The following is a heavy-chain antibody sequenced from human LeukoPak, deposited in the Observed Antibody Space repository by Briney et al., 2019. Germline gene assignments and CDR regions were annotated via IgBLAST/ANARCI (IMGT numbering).Heavy chain of an antibody. CDR1: GGSISSYY. CDR2: IYYSGST. D-gene: IGHD1-26*01. J-gene: IGHJ4*02. Sequence: PSETLSLTCTVSGGSISSYYWSWIRQPPGKGLEWIGYIYYSGSTNYNPSLKSRVTISVDTSKNQFSLKLSSVTAADTAVYYCARDRGGVGAIHFDYWGQGTLVTVSS. V-gene: IGHV4-59*01. CDR3: ARDRGGVGAIHFDY.